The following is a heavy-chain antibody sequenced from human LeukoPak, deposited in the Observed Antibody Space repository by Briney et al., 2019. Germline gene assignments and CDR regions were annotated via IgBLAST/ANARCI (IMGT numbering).Heavy chain of an antibody. Sequence: ASVKVPCKASGGTFSNYGISWVRQAPGQGLEWMGRLIPIFGIPNYAQRFQGRVTITTDESTSTAYMELSSLTSEDTAVYYCARDRDSSGYYVDYWGQGTLVTVSS. CDR1: GGTFSNYG. J-gene: IGHJ4*02. CDR3: ARDRDSSGYYVDY. D-gene: IGHD3-22*01. CDR2: LIPIFGIP. V-gene: IGHV1-69*05.